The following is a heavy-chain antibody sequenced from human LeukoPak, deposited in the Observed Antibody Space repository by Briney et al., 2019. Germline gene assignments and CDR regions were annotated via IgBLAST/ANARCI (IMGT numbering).Heavy chain of an antibody. CDR3: ARRNAMDV. CDR1: GFTFSSYS. V-gene: IGHV3-7*03. J-gene: IGHJ6*02. CDR2: INRDGSER. Sequence: PGRSLRLSCAASGFTFSSYSMNWVRQAPGKGLEWVANINRDGSERYYVDSVKGRFTISRDDAKSSLYLQMNSLRAEDTAVYYCARRNAMDVWGQGTTVIVFS.